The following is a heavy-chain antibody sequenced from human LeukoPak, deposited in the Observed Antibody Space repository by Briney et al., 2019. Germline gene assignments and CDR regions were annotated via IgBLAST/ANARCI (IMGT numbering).Heavy chain of an antibody. CDR1: GGSISSSSYY. D-gene: IGHD4-17*01. Sequence: PSETLSLTCTVSGGSISSSSYYWSWIRQLPGKGLEWIGYIYYSGSTNYNPSLKSRVTISVDTSKNQFSLKLSSVTAADTAVYYCATHDSYGVDAFDIWGQGTMVTVSS. CDR2: IYYSGST. V-gene: IGHV4-61*01. CDR3: ATHDSYGVDAFDI. J-gene: IGHJ3*02.